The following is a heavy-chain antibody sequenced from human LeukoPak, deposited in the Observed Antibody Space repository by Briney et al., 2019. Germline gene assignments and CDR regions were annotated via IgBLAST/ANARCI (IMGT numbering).Heavy chain of an antibody. V-gene: IGHV3-7*01. J-gene: IGHJ4*02. D-gene: IGHD3-16*01. Sequence: GGSLRLSCAASGFPFDRYWMSWVRLAPGKGLEWVANIKHDGSEKTFVDSVKGRFTISRDNAENSLYLRMNSLRAEDTAVYYCARQPIYEAYFDFWGQGTLVTVSS. CDR2: IKHDGSEK. CDR1: GFPFDRYW. CDR3: ARQPIYEAYFDF.